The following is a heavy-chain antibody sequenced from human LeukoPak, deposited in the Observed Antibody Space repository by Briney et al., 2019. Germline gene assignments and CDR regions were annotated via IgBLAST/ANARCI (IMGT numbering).Heavy chain of an antibody. CDR3: ARGVDYGGNSGWFDP. J-gene: IGHJ5*02. CDR2: INPNSGGT. V-gene: IGHV1-2*02. Sequence: GASVKVSCKASGYTFTGYYMHWVRQAPGQGLEWMGWINPNSGGTNYAQKFQGRVTMTRDTSISTAYMELSRLRSEDTAVYYCARGVDYGGNSGWFDPWGQGTLVTVSS. CDR1: GYTFTGYY. D-gene: IGHD4-23*01.